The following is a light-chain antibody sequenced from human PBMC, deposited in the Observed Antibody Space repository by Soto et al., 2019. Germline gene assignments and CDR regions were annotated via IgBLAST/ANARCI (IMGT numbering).Light chain of an antibody. J-gene: IGKJ1*01. CDR2: DVS. V-gene: IGKV1-5*01. Sequence: DIQMTQSPSTLSASIGDRVVITCRASESISSWLAWYQQKPGKAPKLLIYDVSSLESGVPSRFSGSGSGTEFTLTISSLQTDDFSTYYCQQYHSYWTFGQGTKVDIK. CDR3: QQYHSYWT. CDR1: ESISSW.